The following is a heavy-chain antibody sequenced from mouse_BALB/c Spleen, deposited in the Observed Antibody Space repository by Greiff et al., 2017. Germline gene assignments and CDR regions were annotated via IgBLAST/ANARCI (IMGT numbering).Heavy chain of an antibody. CDR3: ARWLLHYAMDY. CDR2: INPYNDGT. CDR1: GYTFTSYV. J-gene: IGHJ4*01. D-gene: IGHD2-3*01. V-gene: IGHV1-14*01. Sequence: VQLKESGPELVKPGASVKMSCKASGYTFTSYVMHWVKQKPGQGLEWIGYINPYNDGTKYNEKFKGKATLTSDKSSSTAYMELSSLTSEDSAVYYCARWLLHYAMDYWGQGTSVTVSS.